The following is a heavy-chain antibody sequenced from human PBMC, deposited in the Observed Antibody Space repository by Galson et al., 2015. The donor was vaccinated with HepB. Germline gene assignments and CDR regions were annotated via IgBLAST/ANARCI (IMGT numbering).Heavy chain of an antibody. V-gene: IGHV1-18*01. CDR1: GYTFTSYG. D-gene: IGHD2-2*01. Sequence: SVKVSCKASGYTFTSYGISWVRQAPGQGLEWMGWISAYNGNTNYAQKLQGRVTMTTDTSTSTAYMEPRSLRSDDTAVYYCARVRCSSTSCYRDFDYWGQGTLVTVSS. CDR3: ARVRCSSTSCYRDFDY. J-gene: IGHJ4*02. CDR2: ISAYNGNT.